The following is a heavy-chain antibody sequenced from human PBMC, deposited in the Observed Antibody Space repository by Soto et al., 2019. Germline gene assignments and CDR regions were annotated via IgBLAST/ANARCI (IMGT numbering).Heavy chain of an antibody. Sequence: QVHLVQSGAEVKKPGASVKVSCQASGYAFTTYGITWVRQAPGQGLERMGWISAHNGNTNYTQKLQGRVTVTRDTSTSPAYMELRSLRSDATAVYYCARGRYGDYWGQGAVVTVSS. CDR1: GYAFTTYG. V-gene: IGHV1-18*01. J-gene: IGHJ4*02. D-gene: IGHD1-1*01. CDR3: ARGRYGDY. CDR2: ISAHNGNT.